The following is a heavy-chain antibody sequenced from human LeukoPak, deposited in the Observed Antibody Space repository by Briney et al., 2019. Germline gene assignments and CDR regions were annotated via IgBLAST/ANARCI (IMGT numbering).Heavy chain of an antibody. Sequence: GASVKVSCKASGYTFTNYGISWVRQAPGQGLEWMGWISPYNGNLNYAQKFQGRVTMTTDTSTSTAYMELRSLRSGDTAVYYCAKDRDGDMTLLRGVPDTFDIWGQGTMVTVSS. D-gene: IGHD3-10*01. CDR1: GYTFTNYG. CDR2: ISPYNGNL. CDR3: AKDRDGDMTLLRGVPDTFDI. J-gene: IGHJ3*02. V-gene: IGHV1-18*01.